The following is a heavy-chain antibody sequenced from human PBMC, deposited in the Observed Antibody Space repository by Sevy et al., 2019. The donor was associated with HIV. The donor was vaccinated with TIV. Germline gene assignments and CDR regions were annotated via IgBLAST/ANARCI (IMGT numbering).Heavy chain of an antibody. Sequence: GGSLRLSCAASGFTFSSYEMNWVRQAPGKGLEWVSYISSSGSTIYYADSVKGRFTISRDNAKNSLYLQMNSLRAEDTAVYYCASTHRGEMATIPFDYWGQGTLVTVSS. CDR1: GFTFSSYE. V-gene: IGHV3-48*03. J-gene: IGHJ4*02. CDR2: ISSSGSTI. CDR3: ASTHRGEMATIPFDY. D-gene: IGHD5-12*01.